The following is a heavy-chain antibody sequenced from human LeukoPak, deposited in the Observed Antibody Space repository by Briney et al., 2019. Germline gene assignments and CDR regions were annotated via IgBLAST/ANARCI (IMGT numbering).Heavy chain of an antibody. Sequence: ASVKVSCKASGYTFTGYYMHWVRQAPGQGLEWIGWINPNSGGTDYAQKFQGRVTMTRDTSISTAYMELSRLRSDDTAVYYCARDRERYFDWLLLNWFDPWGQGTLVTVSS. D-gene: IGHD3-9*01. J-gene: IGHJ5*02. CDR1: GYTFTGYY. V-gene: IGHV1-2*02. CDR3: ARDRERYFDWLLLNWFDP. CDR2: INPNSGGT.